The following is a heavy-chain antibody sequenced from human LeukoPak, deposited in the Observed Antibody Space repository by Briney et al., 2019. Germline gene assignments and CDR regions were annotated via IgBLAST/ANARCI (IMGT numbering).Heavy chain of an antibody. V-gene: IGHV3-7*01. D-gene: IGHD1-26*01. CDR3: AKAQGGSYSTDYYYYYYMDV. CDR1: GFTFSSYW. J-gene: IGHJ6*03. Sequence: PGGSLRLSCADSGFTFSSYWMSWVREALGRGLERVANIKQDGGEKYYVDSVKGRFTISRDNAKNSLYLQMNSLRAEDTAVYYCAKAQGGSYSTDYYYYYYMDVWGKGTTVTVSS. CDR2: IKQDGGEK.